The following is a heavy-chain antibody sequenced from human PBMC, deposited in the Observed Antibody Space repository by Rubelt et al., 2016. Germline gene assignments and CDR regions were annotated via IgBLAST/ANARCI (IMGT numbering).Heavy chain of an antibody. V-gene: IGHV1-2*02. CDR1: GYTFTGYY. CDR2: INPNSGGT. D-gene: IGHD3-22*01. Sequence: QVQLVQSGAEVKKPGASVKVSCKASGYTFTGYYMHWVRQAPGQGLEWMGWINPNSGGTNYARNVQGRVTMTRDTSISAAYMELSRLRSDDTALYYCARFAIGGHSSGYLFDYWGQGTLVTVSS. CDR3: ARFAIGGHSSGYLFDY. J-gene: IGHJ4*02.